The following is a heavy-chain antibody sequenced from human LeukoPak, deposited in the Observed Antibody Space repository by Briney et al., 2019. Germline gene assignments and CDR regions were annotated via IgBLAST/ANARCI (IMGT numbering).Heavy chain of an antibody. J-gene: IGHJ5*02. Sequence: GGSLRLSCAASGFTFSSYAMSWVRQAPGKGLEWVSGISASGGGTYYADSVKGRFTISRDNSKNTLYLQMNSLRAEDTAVYYCTRPRGRSSVWFDPWGQGTLVTVSP. CDR3: TRPRGRSSVWFDP. V-gene: IGHV3-23*01. CDR2: ISASGGGT. D-gene: IGHD6-6*01. CDR1: GFTFSSYA.